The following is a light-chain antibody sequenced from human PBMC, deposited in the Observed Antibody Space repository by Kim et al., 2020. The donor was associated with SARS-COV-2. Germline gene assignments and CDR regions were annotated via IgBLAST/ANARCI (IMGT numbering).Light chain of an antibody. CDR2: KAS. CDR1: QSISSW. V-gene: IGKV1-5*03. J-gene: IGKJ1*01. CDR3: QQYNSYSPGT. Sequence: VGNTVTRTDRASQSISSWLAWYQQKPGKAPKLLIYKASSLESGVPSRFSGSGSGTEFTLTISSLQPDDFATYYCQQYNSYSPGTFGQGTKVEIK.